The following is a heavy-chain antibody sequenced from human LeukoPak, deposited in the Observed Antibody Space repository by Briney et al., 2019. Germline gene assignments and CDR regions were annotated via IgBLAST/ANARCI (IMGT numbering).Heavy chain of an antibody. V-gene: IGHV4-30-4*01. CDR2: IYYSGST. CDR1: GGSISSGDYY. Sequence: ASETLSLTCTVSGGSISSGDYYWSWIRQPPGRGLEWIGYIYYSGSTYYSPSLKSRVTISVDTSKNQFSLKLSSVTAADTAVYYCARDGYYYDSSGYSHNWFDPWGQGTLVTVSS. D-gene: IGHD3-22*01. CDR3: ARDGYYYDSSGYSHNWFDP. J-gene: IGHJ5*02.